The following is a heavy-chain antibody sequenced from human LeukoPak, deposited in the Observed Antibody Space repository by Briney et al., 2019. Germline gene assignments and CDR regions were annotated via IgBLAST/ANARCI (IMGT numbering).Heavy chain of an antibody. D-gene: IGHD6-13*01. CDR3: ARVVVNSSSSYYYYYMDV. V-gene: IGHV4-34*01. CDR1: GGSFSGYY. CDR2: INHSGST. Sequence: SETLSLTCAVYGGSFSGYYWSWIRQPPGKGLEWIGEINHSGSTNYNPSLKSRVTISVDKSKNQFSLKLSSVTAADTAVYYCARVVVNSSSSYYYYYMDVWGKGTTVTVSS. J-gene: IGHJ6*03.